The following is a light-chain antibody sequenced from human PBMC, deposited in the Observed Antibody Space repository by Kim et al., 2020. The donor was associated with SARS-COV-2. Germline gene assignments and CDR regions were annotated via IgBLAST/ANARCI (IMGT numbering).Light chain of an antibody. CDR1: SLRSYY. J-gene: IGLJ3*02. CDR2: GQN. Sequence: SSELTQDPAVSVALGQTVRITCQGDSLRSYYASWYQQKPGQAPLLVMYGQNNRPSGIPDRFSGSRSGNTASLTITGAQAEDEADYYCNARDRSGNRVFGG. V-gene: IGLV3-19*01. CDR3: NARDRSGNRV.